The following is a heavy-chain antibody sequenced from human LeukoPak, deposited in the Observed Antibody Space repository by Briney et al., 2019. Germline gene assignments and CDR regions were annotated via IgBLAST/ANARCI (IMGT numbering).Heavy chain of an antibody. D-gene: IGHD1-1*01. Sequence: PGGSLRLSCAASEFTFSSYWMHWVRQAPGKGLVWVSRIKGDGSSTTYADSVKGRFTISRDNAKNTLYLQMNSLTAEDTAVYYCANANYWGQGTLVTVSS. CDR3: ANANY. CDR2: IKGDGSST. CDR1: EFTFSSYW. J-gene: IGHJ4*02. V-gene: IGHV3-74*01.